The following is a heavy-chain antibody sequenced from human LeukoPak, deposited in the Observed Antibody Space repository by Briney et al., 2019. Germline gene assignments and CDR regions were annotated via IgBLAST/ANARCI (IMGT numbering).Heavy chain of an antibody. CDR1: GFTSSFYE. D-gene: IGHD2-15*01. CDR3: ARDPLFYCSGGSCPGYMDV. J-gene: IGHJ6*03. Sequence: GGSLRLSCAASGFTSSFYEMNWVRQAAGKRLEWVAYISESGATIYYADSVKGRFTISRDNAKNTLYLQMNSLRAEDTAVYYCARDPLFYCSGGSCPGYMDVWGKGTTVTVSS. CDR2: ISESGATI. V-gene: IGHV3-48*03.